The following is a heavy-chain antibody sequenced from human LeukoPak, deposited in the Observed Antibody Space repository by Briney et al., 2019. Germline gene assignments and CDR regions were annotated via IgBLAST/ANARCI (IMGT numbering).Heavy chain of an antibody. CDR2: IYYSGST. D-gene: IGHD4-11*01. J-gene: IGHJ3*02. Sequence: KTSETLSLTCTVSGGSISSSSYYWGWIRQPPGKGLEWIGSIYYSGSTYYNPSLKSRVTISVDTSKNQFSLKLSSVTAADTAVYYCARDPRYSNYLNDAFDIWGQGTMVTVSS. V-gene: IGHV4-39*07. CDR1: GGSISSSSYY. CDR3: ARDPRYSNYLNDAFDI.